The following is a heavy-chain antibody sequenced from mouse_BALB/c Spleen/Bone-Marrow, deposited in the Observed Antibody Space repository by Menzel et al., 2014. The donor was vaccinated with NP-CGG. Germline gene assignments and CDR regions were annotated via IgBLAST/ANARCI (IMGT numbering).Heavy chain of an antibody. V-gene: IGHV1-39*01. D-gene: IGHD2-2*01. J-gene: IGHJ1*01. CDR1: GYSFTGYN. CDR3: ASYGYDYWYFDA. CDR2: IDPYYGGT. Sequence: VQLQQSGPELEKPGASVKISCKASGYSFTGYNMNWVKQSIGKSLEWIGNIDPYYGGTSYNQKFKGKATLTVDKSSSTAYMQLKSLTSEDSAIYYCASYGYDYWYFDAWGAGTTVTVSS.